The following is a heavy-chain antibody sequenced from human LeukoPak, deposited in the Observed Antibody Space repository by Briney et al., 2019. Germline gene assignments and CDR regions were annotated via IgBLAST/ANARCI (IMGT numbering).Heavy chain of an antibody. V-gene: IGHV4-39*07. Sequence: SETLSHTCTVSGGSVSRSPYYWGWIRQPPGKGLEWIGSIYHSGSTYYNPSLKSRVTISVDTSKNQFSLKLSSVTAADTAVYYCASSPIGSSWYYFDYWGQGTLVTVSS. CDR2: IYHSGST. CDR3: ASSPIGSSWYYFDY. D-gene: IGHD6-13*01. J-gene: IGHJ4*02. CDR1: GGSVSRSPYY.